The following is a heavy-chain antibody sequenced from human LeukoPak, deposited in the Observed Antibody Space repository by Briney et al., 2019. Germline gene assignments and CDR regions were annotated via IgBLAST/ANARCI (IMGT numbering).Heavy chain of an antibody. Sequence: GASVKVSCKASGYTFTSYYMHWVRQAPGQGLEWMGIINPSGGSTSYAQKFQGRVTMTRDTSTSTVYMELSSLRSEDTAVYYCAREPSVVVPAAMVDYWGQGTLVTVSS. J-gene: IGHJ4*02. CDR2: INPSGGST. CDR3: AREPSVVVPAAMVDY. V-gene: IGHV1-46*01. CDR1: GYTFTSYY. D-gene: IGHD2-2*01.